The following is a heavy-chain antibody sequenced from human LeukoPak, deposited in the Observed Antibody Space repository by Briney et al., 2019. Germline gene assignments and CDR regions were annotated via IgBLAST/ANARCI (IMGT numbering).Heavy chain of an antibody. V-gene: IGHV3-48*03. CDR2: ISSGGTTI. CDR3: ARGGWSNTYDY. D-gene: IGHD6-19*01. J-gene: IGHJ4*02. Sequence: PGGSLRLSCTASGFTFSSYEMNGVRQAPGKGLEWVSYISSGGTTIYYADSVKGRFTISRDNAKNSLYLQMNSLRAEDTAVYYCARGGWSNTYDYWGQGTLVAVSS. CDR1: GFTFSSYE.